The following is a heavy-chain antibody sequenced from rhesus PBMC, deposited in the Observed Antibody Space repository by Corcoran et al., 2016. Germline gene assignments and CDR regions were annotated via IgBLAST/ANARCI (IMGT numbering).Heavy chain of an antibody. CDR2: IYGRGGGT. CDR1: GGSISDDYY. J-gene: IGHJ4*01. V-gene: IGHV4-106*01. Sequence: QVQLQESGPGLVKPSETLSLTCAVSGGSISDDYYWSWIRQPPGKGLEWIGYIYGRGGGTHYNPPLKTRVTISIDTPKNQFSLKLSSVTAADTDVYYCARAHYWARANDYWGQGVLVTVSS. CDR3: ARAHYWARANDY. D-gene: IGHD3-9*01.